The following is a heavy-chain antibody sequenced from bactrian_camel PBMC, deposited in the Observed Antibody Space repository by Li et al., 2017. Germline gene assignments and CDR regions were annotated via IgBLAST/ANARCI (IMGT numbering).Heavy chain of an antibody. CDR3: AAGSLRFCNLARHLYHY. V-gene: IGHV3S1*01. CDR1: YDYTTYC. D-gene: IGHD1*01. J-gene: IGHJ4*01. CDR2: ISTDGGST. Sequence: QVQLVESGGGSVQAGGSLRLSCKYDYTTYCLGWFRQAPGKEREAVASISTDGGSTDYAGSVGGRFTISRDNAKNTLYLQMDSLKPEDTAMYYCAAGSLRFCNLARHLYHYFGQGTQVTVS.